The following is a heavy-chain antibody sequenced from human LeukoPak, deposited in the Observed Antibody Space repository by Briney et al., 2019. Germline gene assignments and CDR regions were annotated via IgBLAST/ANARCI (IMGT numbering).Heavy chain of an antibody. CDR2: INHSGST. CDR3: ARAPGRYFDWLLGWFDP. D-gene: IGHD3-9*01. J-gene: IGHJ5*02. V-gene: IGHV4-34*01. CDR1: GGSFSGYY. Sequence: SETLSLTCAVYGGSFSGYYWSWIRQPPGKGLEWVGEINHSGSTNYNPSLKSRVTISVDTSKNQFSLKLSSVTAADTAVYYCARAPGRYFDWLLGWFDPWGQGTLVTVSS.